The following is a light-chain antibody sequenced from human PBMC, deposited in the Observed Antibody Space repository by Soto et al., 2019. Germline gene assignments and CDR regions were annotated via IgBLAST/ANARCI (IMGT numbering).Light chain of an antibody. V-gene: IGKV2D-29*01. CDR3: VQGIQLPYT. CDR1: QSLLHSDGKTY. CDR2: EVS. Sequence: EIVMTQNPLSLSVTPGQTASISCRSSQSLLHSDGKTYLFWYLQKAGQPPQLLIYEVSNRFSGVPDRFTGSGSGTDFTLKISRVEAEDVGTYYCVQGIQLPYTFGRGTKLEIK. J-gene: IGKJ2*01.